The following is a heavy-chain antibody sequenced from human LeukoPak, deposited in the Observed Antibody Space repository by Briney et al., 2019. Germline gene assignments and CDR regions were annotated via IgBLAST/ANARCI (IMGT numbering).Heavy chain of an antibody. CDR3: ARDKGVTASFDY. CDR2: IYYSGST. J-gene: IGHJ4*02. D-gene: IGHD2-21*02. Sequence: SETLSLTCTVSDYSISNTYYWGWIRQPPGKGLEWIGSIYYSGSTYYNPSLKSRVTISVDTSKNQFSLKLSSVTAADTAVYYCARDKGVTASFDYWGQGTLVTVSS. V-gene: IGHV4-38-2*02. CDR1: DYSISNTYY.